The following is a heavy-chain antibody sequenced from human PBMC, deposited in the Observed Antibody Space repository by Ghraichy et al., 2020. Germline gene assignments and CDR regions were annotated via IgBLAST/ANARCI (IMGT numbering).Heavy chain of an antibody. D-gene: IGHD6-6*01. CDR3: ARGAREYSSSSGYYYYMDV. V-gene: IGHV1-2*02. J-gene: IGHJ6*03. CDR1: GYTFTGYY. Sequence: ASVKVSCKGSGYTFTGYYMHWVRQAPGQGLEWMGWINPNSGGTNYAQKFQGRVTMTSDTSISTAYMELSRLTSDDTAVYYCARGAREYSSSSGYYYYMDVWGKGTTVTVSS. CDR2: INPNSGGT.